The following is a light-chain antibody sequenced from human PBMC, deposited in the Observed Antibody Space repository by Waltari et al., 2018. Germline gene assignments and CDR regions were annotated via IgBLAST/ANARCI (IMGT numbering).Light chain of an antibody. V-gene: IGKV2-28*01. J-gene: IGKJ3*01. CDR3: MQALQTPFI. CDR1: QSLLHGNGLNY. Sequence: DIVMTQSPLSLPVTPGEPASISCRSCQSLLHGNGLNYLDWYLQKPGQSPQLLIYLGSNRASGVPDRISGSGSGTDFTLKISRVEADDVGVYYCMQALQTPFIFGPGTKLDVK. CDR2: LGS.